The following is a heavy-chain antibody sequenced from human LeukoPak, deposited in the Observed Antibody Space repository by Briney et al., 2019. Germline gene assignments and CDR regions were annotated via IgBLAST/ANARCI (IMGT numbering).Heavy chain of an antibody. CDR2: IGQDGSQQ. CDR1: GFTFSNSW. J-gene: IGHJ6*02. D-gene: IGHD3-16*01. V-gene: IGHV3-7*05. CDR3: ARESLRMVFMASGGMDV. Sequence: QPGGSLRLSCTASGFTFSNSWMTWVRQAPGKGLELVANIGQDGSQQNYVDSVKGRFTISRDNAKNSLYLQMISLRAEDTALYYCARESLRMVFMASGGMDVWGQGTTVTVSS.